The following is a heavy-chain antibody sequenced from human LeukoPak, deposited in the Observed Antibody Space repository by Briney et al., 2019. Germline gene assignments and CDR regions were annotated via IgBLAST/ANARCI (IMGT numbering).Heavy chain of an antibody. CDR3: ARDRDGPDY. D-gene: IGHD5-24*01. V-gene: IGHV3-7*01. CDR2: INQDESEK. CDR1: GFTFTTYW. J-gene: IGHJ4*02. Sequence: GSLRLSCAASGFTFTTYWMTWVRQAPGKGLEWVANINQDESEKYYVDSVKGRFTISRDNAKNSLYLQMNSLRAEDTAVYYCARDRDGPDYWGQGTLVTVSS.